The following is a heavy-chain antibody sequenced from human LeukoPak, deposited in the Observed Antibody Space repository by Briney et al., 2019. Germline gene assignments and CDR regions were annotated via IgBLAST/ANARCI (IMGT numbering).Heavy chain of an antibody. J-gene: IGHJ4*02. CDR3: AGSIAAAGINSFDY. D-gene: IGHD6-13*01. V-gene: IGHV6-1*01. CDR2: TYYRSKWYN. Sequence: SQTLSLTCAISGDSVSSNSAAWNWIRQSPSRGLEWLGRTYYRSKWYNDYAVSVKSRITTNPDTSKNQFSLQLNSVTPEDTAVYYCAGSIAAAGINSFDYWGQGTLVTVSS. CDR1: GDSVSSNSAA.